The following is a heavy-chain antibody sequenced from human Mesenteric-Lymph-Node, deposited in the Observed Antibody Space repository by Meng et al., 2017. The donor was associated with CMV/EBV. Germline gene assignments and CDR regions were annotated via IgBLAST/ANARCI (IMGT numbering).Heavy chain of an antibody. CDR1: GGSISSGDYY. CDR2: IHYSGST. J-gene: IGHJ4*02. D-gene: IGHD6-19*01. Sequence: VSGGSISSGDYYWSWIRQHPGKGLEWIGSIHYSGSTYYNPSLKSRVTISVDKSKNQFSLKLSSVTAADTAVYYCARDLAVAGTGDYWGQGTLVTVSS. V-gene: IGHV4-31*02. CDR3: ARDLAVAGTGDY.